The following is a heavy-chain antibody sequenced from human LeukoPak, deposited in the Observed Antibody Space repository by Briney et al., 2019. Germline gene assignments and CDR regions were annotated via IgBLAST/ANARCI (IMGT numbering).Heavy chain of an antibody. D-gene: IGHD3-22*01. CDR2: IYTSGSH. CDR1: GGSISSYY. J-gene: IGHJ3*02. V-gene: IGHV4-4*07. CDR3: ARGPYYDSTKTSAFDI. Sequence: SETLSLTCTVSGGSISSYYWSWIRQPAGKGLESIGRIYTSGSHNYNPSLKSRVTMSVDTSNNHFSPKLYSVTAADTAVYYCARGPYYDSTKTSAFDIWGQGTMVTVSS.